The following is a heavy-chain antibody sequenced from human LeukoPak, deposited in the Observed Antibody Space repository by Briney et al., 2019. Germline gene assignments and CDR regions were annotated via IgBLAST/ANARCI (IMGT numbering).Heavy chain of an antibody. CDR1: GGSFSGYY. J-gene: IGHJ6*03. CDR3: ARGVGFTFGGVIVRYYYYYMDV. Sequence: SETLSLTCAVYGGSFSGYYWSWIRQPPGKGLGWIGEINHSGSTNYNPSLKSRVTISVDTSKNQFSLKLSSVTAADTAVYYCARGVGFTFGGVIVRYYYYYMDVWGKGTTVTVSS. D-gene: IGHD3-16*02. CDR2: INHSGST. V-gene: IGHV4-34*01.